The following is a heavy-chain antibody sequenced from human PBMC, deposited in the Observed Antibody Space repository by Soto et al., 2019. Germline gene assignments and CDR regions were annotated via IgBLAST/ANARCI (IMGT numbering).Heavy chain of an antibody. V-gene: IGHV1-18*01. J-gene: IGHJ6*02. Sequence: ASVKVSCKASGYTFTSYGINWVRHAPGQGLEWMGWISAYNGKTNYAQNLQGRVTMTTDTSTSTAYMELRSLGSDDTAVYYCARVDCSSTTCYVYYGVDVWGQGTTVTVSS. CDR1: GYTFTSYG. CDR3: ARVDCSSTTCYVYYGVDV. D-gene: IGHD2-2*01. CDR2: ISAYNGKT.